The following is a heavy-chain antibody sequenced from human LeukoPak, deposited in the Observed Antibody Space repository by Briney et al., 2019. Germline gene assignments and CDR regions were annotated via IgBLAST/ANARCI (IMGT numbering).Heavy chain of an antibody. Sequence: PSETLSLTCTVSGGSISSYYWSWIRQPPGKGLEWIGYIYYSGSTNYNPSLKSRVTISVDTSKNQFSLKLSSVTAADTAVYYCARGVSSWYGENWFDPWGQGTLVTVSS. CDR3: ARGVSSWYGENWFDP. CDR1: GGSISSYY. J-gene: IGHJ5*02. V-gene: IGHV4-59*01. CDR2: IYYSGST. D-gene: IGHD6-13*01.